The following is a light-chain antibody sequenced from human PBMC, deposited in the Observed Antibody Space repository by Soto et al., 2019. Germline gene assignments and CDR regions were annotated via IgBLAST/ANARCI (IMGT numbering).Light chain of an antibody. Sequence: QSVLTQPPSASGSPGQSVTISCTGTSSDIGLYKYVSWYQQHPGKAPKLIIYEVNKRPSGVPDRFSGSKSGDAASPTVSGLQAEDEANYYCTSYAGSNNWVFGGGTQLTVL. J-gene: IGLJ3*02. CDR1: SSDIGLYKY. CDR2: EVN. CDR3: TSYAGSNNWV. V-gene: IGLV2-8*01.